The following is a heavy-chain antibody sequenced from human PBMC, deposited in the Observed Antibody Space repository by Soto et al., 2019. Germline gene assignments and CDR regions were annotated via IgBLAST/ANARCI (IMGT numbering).Heavy chain of an antibody. D-gene: IGHD2-8*01. V-gene: IGHV1-2*04. CDR1: GYSFTVYH. CDR2: INPKSGGT. CDR3: ARGDSTDCSNGVCSFFYNHDMDV. Sequence: ASVKVSCKASGYSFTVYHIHWVRQAPGQGLEWLGRINPKSGGTSTAQKFQGWVTMTTDTSISTASMELTRLTSDDTAIYYCARGDSTDCSNGVCSFFYNHDMDVWGQGTTVTVSS. J-gene: IGHJ6*02.